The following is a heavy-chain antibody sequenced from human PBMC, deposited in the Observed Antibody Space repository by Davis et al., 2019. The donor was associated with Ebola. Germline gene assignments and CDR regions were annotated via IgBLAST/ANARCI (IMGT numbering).Heavy chain of an antibody. CDR1: GYTFTSYY. Sequence: ASVKVSCKASGYTFTSYYMHWVRQAPGQGLEWMGIINPSGGSTSYAQKFQGRVTITRDTSTSTVYMELSSLRSEDTAVYYCARFSGYCSGGSCYLSFDYWGQGTLVTVSS. D-gene: IGHD2-15*01. CDR3: ARFSGYCSGGSCYLSFDY. CDR2: INPSGGST. J-gene: IGHJ4*02. V-gene: IGHV1-46*01.